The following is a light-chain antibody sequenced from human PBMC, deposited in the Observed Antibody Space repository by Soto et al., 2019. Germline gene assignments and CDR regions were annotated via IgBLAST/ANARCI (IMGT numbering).Light chain of an antibody. V-gene: IGKV3-11*01. CDR2: DAS. Sequence: EIVLTQSPATLSLSPGERATLSCRASQSVSNYLAWYQQKPGKAPRLLIYDASKSATVITARFSGSGSGTDFTLTMSSLEPEDFAVYYCQQRRNWPPWTFGQGTKVEL. J-gene: IGKJ1*01. CDR3: QQRRNWPPWT. CDR1: QSVSNY.